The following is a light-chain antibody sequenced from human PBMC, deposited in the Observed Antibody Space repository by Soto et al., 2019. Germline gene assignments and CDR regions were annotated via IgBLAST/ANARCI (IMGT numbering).Light chain of an antibody. V-gene: IGLV2-14*01. Sequence: QSALTQPASVSGSPGQSITISCTGTSSDVGGYNYVSWYQQHPGKAPKLMIYEVSNRPSGVSNRFSGSKSGNTASLTISGLQAEDEADYYCSSYTSSSTLVFGPGTKRTVL. CDR3: SSYTSSSTLV. CDR1: SSDVGGYNY. J-gene: IGLJ1*01. CDR2: EVS.